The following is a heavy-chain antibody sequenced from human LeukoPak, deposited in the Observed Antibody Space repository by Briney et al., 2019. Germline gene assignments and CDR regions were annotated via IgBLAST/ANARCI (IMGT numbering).Heavy chain of an antibody. CDR1: GGSFSGYY. Sequence: SETLSLTCGVSGGSFSGYYFSWVRQSPEKGLEWIGEINHSGSTNYNPSLKSRVTISVDTAKKQISLKLNSVTAADTAVYYCARNSEPSFYSDTSGYFYYWGQGTLVTVSS. D-gene: IGHD3-22*01. V-gene: IGHV4-34*01. CDR3: ARNSEPSFYSDTSGYFYY. J-gene: IGHJ4*02. CDR2: INHSGST.